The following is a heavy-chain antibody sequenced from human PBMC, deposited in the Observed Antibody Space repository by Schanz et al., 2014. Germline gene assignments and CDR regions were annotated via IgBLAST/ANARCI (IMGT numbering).Heavy chain of an antibody. CDR1: GFRVITNY. J-gene: IGHJ4*02. V-gene: IGHV3-66*01. Sequence: DQLVESGGGLVQPGGSLSLSCAASGFRVITNYMTWVRQAPGKGLEWVSIMFPGGNTYYADSVKGRFTISRDNSKNTLFLQMNSLRAEDTAVCYCAKDGVEAGATVWGQGILVTVSS. D-gene: IGHD6-25*01. CDR3: AKDGVEAGATV. CDR2: MFPGGNT.